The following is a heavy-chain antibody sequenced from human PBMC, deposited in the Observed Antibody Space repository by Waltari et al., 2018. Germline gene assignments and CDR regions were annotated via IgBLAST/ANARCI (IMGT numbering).Heavy chain of an antibody. CDR2: IKKDGSTK. CDR3: ARHGDFCFDF. CDR1: GFPFREHW. J-gene: IGHJ4*02. V-gene: IGHV3-7*01. Sequence: EVQVVVSGGDLVQTGGSLNLSCAASGFPFREHWMGWVRQAPGKGLELVANIKKDGSTKYYVDSVKGLFTISRDNAKDSLFLQMNSLRAEDTAVYYCARHGDFCFDFWGQGIVVTVSS. D-gene: IGHD4-17*01.